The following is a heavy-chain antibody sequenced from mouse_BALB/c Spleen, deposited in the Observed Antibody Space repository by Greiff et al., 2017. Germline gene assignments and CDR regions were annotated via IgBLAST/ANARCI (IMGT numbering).Heavy chain of an antibody. CDR3: ASGVYGYDVWFAY. Sequence: EVQLQQSGAELVKPGASVKLSCTASGFNIKDTYMHWVKQRPEQGLEWIGRIDPANGNTKYDPKFQGKATITADTSSNTAYLQLSSLTSEDTAVYYCASGVYGYDVWFAYWGQGTLVTVSA. CDR2: IDPANGNT. D-gene: IGHD2-2*01. J-gene: IGHJ3*01. CDR1: GFNIKDTY. V-gene: IGHV14-3*02.